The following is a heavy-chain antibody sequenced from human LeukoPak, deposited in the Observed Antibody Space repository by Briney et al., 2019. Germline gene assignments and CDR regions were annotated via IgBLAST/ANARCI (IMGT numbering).Heavy chain of an antibody. CDR3: AKDLGSGSYYAAFDY. CDR1: GFTFSSYA. J-gene: IGHJ4*02. D-gene: IGHD3-10*01. CDR2: ISASGGST. Sequence: GGSLRLSCAASGFTFSSYAMTWVRQAPGKGLEWVSGISASGGSTYYADSVKGRFTISRDNFNNTLYLQMNSLRADDTAVYFCAKDLGSGSYYAAFDYWGQGALVTVSS. V-gene: IGHV3-23*01.